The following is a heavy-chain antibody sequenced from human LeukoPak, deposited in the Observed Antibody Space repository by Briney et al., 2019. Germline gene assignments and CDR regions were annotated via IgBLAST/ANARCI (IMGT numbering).Heavy chain of an antibody. CDR2: ISGSGGST. CDR1: GFTFDDYA. CDR3: AKSGYSSSWSNAAVYNWFDP. V-gene: IGHV3-23*01. D-gene: IGHD6-13*01. J-gene: IGHJ5*02. Sequence: PGGSLRLSCAASGFTFDDYAMHWVRQAPGKGLEWVSVISGSGGSTYYADSVKGRFTISRDNSKNTLYLQMNSLRAEDTAVYYCAKSGYSSSWSNAAVYNWFDPWRQGTLVTVSS.